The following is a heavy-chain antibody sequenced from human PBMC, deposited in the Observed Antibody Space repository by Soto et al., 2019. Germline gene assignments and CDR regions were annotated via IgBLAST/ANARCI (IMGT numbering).Heavy chain of an antibody. CDR3: ARDRRLRMIVVHGMDV. Sequence: SVKVTCNASGGTFSSYAISCVRQAPGQGLEWMGGIIPLFGTANYAQKFKGRVTITADESTSTAYMELSSLRSEDTAVYYCARDRRLRMIVVHGMDVWGQGTTVTVS. CDR2: IIPLFGTA. D-gene: IGHD3-22*01. V-gene: IGHV1-69*13. J-gene: IGHJ6*02. CDR1: GGTFSSYA.